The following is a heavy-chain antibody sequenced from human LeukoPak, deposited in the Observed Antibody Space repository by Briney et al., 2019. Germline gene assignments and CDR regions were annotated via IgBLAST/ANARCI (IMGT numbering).Heavy chain of an antibody. CDR3: ARWGSDSGSHDYYYYYMDV. CDR2: IYHSGST. V-gene: IGHV4-38-2*02. D-gene: IGHD1-26*01. CDR1: GYSISSGYY. Sequence: PSETLSLTYTDSGYSISSGYYWGWIRQPPGKGLEWLGSIYHSGSTYYNPSLKSRVTISVDTSKNQFSLKLSSVTAADTAVYYCARWGSDSGSHDYYYYYMDVWGKGTTVTVSS. J-gene: IGHJ6*03.